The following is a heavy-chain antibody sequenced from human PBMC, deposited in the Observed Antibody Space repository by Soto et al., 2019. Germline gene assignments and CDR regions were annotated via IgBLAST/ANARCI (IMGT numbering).Heavy chain of an antibody. Sequence: ASVKISCKASGYTFTTHAMHWVRQAPGQSLEWMGWINGGTGQTKHSQRFQGRVTITRDTSASTAYMELSSLRSEDTAVYYCARGKGMEENYYYYGLDIWGQGTTVTVSS. CDR1: GYTFTTHA. J-gene: IGHJ6*02. CDR3: ARGKGMEENYYYYGLDI. CDR2: INGGTGQT. V-gene: IGHV1-3*01. D-gene: IGHD1-1*01.